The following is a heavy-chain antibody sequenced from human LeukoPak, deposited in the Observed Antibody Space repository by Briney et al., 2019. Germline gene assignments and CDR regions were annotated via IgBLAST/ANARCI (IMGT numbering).Heavy chain of an antibody. CDR2: IMPVFGTA. V-gene: IGHV1-69*06. Sequence: GASVTVSCKASGGTFTSFAISWVRQAPGQGLEWMGGIMPVFGTANYAQKFQDRVTIKADKSTSTAYMEVRSLTSDDTAVYYCAGRVPGGMFGLYYYFGMDVWGKGTTVTVSS. CDR1: GGTFTSFA. D-gene: IGHD3-10*02. CDR3: AGRVPGGMFGLYYYFGMDV. J-gene: IGHJ6*04.